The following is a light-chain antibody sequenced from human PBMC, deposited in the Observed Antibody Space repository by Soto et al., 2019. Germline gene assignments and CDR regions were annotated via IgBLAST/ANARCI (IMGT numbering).Light chain of an antibody. CDR2: DAS. CDR1: QSVGDY. Sequence: EIVLTQSPATLSLSPGERATLSCRASQSVGDYLGWYQQKPGQAPRLLIYDASQRATGVPARFSASGSGTDFTLTISSLEPEDFALYFCQQYGNPRITFGQGTRLEIK. CDR3: QQYGNPRIT. V-gene: IGKV3-11*01. J-gene: IGKJ5*01.